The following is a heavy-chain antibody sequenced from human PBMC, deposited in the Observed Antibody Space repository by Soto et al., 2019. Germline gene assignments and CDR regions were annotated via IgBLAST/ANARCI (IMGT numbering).Heavy chain of an antibody. CDR3: ARWVGGSMYDNSGKYDS. V-gene: IGHV3-30*03. CDR2: VSNDGNRK. D-gene: IGHD3-22*01. J-gene: IGHJ5*01. Sequence: QVQLVESGGGVVQPGRSLRLTCAASGFTFSDSGMHWVRQAPGKGLEWVELVSNDGNRKYYADSVKGRFTISRDNSENTLYLQMNSLRAEDTAVYYCARWVGGSMYDNSGKYDSWGQGTLVTVSS. CDR1: GFTFSDSG.